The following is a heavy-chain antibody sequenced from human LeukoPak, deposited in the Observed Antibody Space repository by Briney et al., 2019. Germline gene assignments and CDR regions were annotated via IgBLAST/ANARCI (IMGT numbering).Heavy chain of an antibody. V-gene: IGHV1-2*06. J-gene: IGHJ3*02. CDR2: INPNSGGT. CDR3: ASGLTVAGTFDI. Sequence: ASVKVSCKASGYTFTGYYMHWVRQAPGQGLEWMGRINPNSGGTNYAQKFQGRVTMTRDTSISTAYMELSRLRSDDRAVYYCASGLTVAGTFDIWGQGTMVTVSS. D-gene: IGHD6-19*01. CDR1: GYTFTGYY.